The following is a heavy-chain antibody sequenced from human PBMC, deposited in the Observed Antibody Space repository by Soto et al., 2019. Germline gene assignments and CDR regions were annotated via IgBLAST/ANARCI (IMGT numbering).Heavy chain of an antibody. CDR2: IYYSGST. CDR1: GGSISSYY. CDR3: ARDRGVVVVPAARAYYGMDV. D-gene: IGHD2-2*01. V-gene: IGHV4-59*01. J-gene: IGHJ6*02. Sequence: SETLSLTCTVSGGSISSYYWSWIRQPPGKGLEWIGYIYYSGSTNYNPSLKSRVTISVDTSKNQFSLKLSSVTAADTAVYYCARDRGVVVVPAARAYYGMDVWGQGTTVTVS.